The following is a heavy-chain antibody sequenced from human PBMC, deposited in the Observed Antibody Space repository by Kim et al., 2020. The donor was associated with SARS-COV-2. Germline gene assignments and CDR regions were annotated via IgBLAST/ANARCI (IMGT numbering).Heavy chain of an antibody. D-gene: IGHD3-3*01. CDR3: ASFPSLDFWSGYLDY. CDR2: IIPIFGTA. Sequence: SVKVSCKASGGTFSSYAISWVRQAPGQGLEWMGGIIPIFGTANYAQKFQGRVTITADESTSTAYMELSSLRSEDTAVYYCASFPSLDFWSGYLDYWGQGTLVTVSS. J-gene: IGHJ4*02. CDR1: GGTFSSYA. V-gene: IGHV1-69*13.